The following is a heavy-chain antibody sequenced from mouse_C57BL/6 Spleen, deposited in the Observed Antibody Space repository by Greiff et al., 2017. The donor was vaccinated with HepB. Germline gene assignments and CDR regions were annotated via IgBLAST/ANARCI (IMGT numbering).Heavy chain of an antibody. CDR2: ISYDGSN. J-gene: IGHJ3*01. Sequence: EVKLQESGPGLVKPSQSLSLTCSVTGYSITSGYYWNWIRQFPGNKLEWMGYISYDGSNNYNPSLKNRISITRDTSKNQFFLKLNSVTTEDTATYYCARYYGSSYTWFAYWGQGTLVTVSA. CDR3: ARYYGSSYTWFAY. V-gene: IGHV3-6*01. CDR1: GYSITSGYY. D-gene: IGHD1-1*01.